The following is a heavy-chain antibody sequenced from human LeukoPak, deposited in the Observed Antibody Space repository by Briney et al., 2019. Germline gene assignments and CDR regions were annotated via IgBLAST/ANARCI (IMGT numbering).Heavy chain of an antibody. CDR1: GDSVSTNTVD. CDR3: ARGVDTTVNRGIDY. Sequence: SQTLSLTFDISGDSVSTNTVDWNWIRQSPSRGLEWLGRTYRFKWYSEYAVSVKSRININPDTSKNQFSLQLNSVTPEDTAVYYCARGVDTTVNRGIDYWGQGTLVTVSS. V-gene: IGHV6-1*01. D-gene: IGHD1-1*01. CDR2: TYRFKWYS. J-gene: IGHJ4*02.